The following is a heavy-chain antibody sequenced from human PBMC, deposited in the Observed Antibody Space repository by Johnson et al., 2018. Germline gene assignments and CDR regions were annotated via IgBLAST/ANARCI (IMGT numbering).Heavy chain of an antibody. V-gene: IGHV3-30*18. CDR2: ISYDGSNK. J-gene: IGHJ1*01. Sequence: QVQLVQSGGGVVQPGRSLRLSCAASGFTFSNYGMHWVRQAPGKGLEWVTVISYDGSNKQYADSVKGRFTISRDNSKNTLYLQMNSLGVEDTAGYYCAKDKGPTMIRCFQHWGQGTLVTVSS. CDR3: AKDKGPTMIRCFQH. CDR1: GFTFSNYG. D-gene: IGHD3-22*01.